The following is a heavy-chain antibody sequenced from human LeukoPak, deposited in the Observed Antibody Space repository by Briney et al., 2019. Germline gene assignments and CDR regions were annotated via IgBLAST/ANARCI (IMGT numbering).Heavy chain of an antibody. D-gene: IGHD1/OR15-1a*01. V-gene: IGHV3-7*01. J-gene: IGHJ4*02. CDR2: IKQDGSEK. Sequence: GGSLRLSCAASGFTCSSYWMSWVRQAPGKGVEWVANIKQDGSEKYYVDSVRGRFTISRDNAENSMYLQMNSLRAEDTAIYYCAIRFRRLGGQTRFDYWGQGTLVTVSS. CDR1: GFTCSSYW. CDR3: AIRFRRLGGQTRFDY.